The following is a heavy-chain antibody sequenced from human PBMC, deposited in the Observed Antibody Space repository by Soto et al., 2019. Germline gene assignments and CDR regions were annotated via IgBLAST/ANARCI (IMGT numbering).Heavy chain of an antibody. V-gene: IGHV4-59*01. J-gene: IGHJ4*02. CDR1: GGSISSYY. CDR3: ATEGVVGASSFDY. D-gene: IGHD1-26*01. Sequence: SETLSLTCNVSGGSISSYYWTWIRQPPGKGLEWIGYLYNTGSTNYNPSLKSRVTISLDTSKNQFFLNLSSVTAADTAVYYCATEGVVGASSFDYWGQGTLVTVSS. CDR2: LYNTGST.